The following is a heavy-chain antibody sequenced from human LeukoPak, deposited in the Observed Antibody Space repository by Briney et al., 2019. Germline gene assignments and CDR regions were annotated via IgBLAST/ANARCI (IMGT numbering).Heavy chain of an antibody. CDR3: ARDRGSSSPTDFDY. V-gene: IGHV3-21*01. J-gene: IGHJ4*02. Sequence: GGSLRLSCAASGFTFSSYSMNWVRQAPGKGLEWVSSISSSSSYIYYADSVKGRFTISRDNAKNSPYLQMNSLRAEGTAVYYCARDRGSSSPTDFDYWGQGTLVTVSS. CDR2: ISSSSSYI. D-gene: IGHD6-13*01. CDR1: GFTFSSYS.